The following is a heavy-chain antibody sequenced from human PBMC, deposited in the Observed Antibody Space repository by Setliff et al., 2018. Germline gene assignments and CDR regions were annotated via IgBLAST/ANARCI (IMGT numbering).Heavy chain of an antibody. CDR1: GFIFDDYG. D-gene: IGHD4-4*01. CDR2: INWNGRST. CDR3: ATSTITTYYFDY. V-gene: IGHV3-20*04. Sequence: PGGSLRLSCAASGFIFDDYGMSWVRQAPGKGLEWVSGINWNGRSTGYADSVKGRFTISRDNSKNTLYLQMNSLRAEDTAVYYCATSTITTYYFDYWGHGTLVTVSS. J-gene: IGHJ4*01.